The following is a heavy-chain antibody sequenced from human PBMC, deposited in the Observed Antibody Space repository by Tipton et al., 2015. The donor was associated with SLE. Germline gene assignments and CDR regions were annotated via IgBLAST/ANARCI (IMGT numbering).Heavy chain of an antibody. J-gene: IGHJ3*02. CDR3: TRREGNTFDI. CDR2: IRNKADNYAT. V-gene: IGHV3-73*01. CDR1: GFTFSGSA. Sequence: GSLRLSCAASGFTFSGSAIHWVRQASGKGLEWVGRIRNKADNYATAFAASMEGRFSMSRDDSQNTAYLQMNSLRTEDTAIYYCTRREGNTFDIWGQGTMVTVSS.